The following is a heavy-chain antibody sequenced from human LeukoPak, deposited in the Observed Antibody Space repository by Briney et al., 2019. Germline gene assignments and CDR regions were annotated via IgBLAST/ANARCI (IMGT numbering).Heavy chain of an antibody. V-gene: IGHV4-39*01. Sequence: SETLSLTCTVSGGSISSSSYYWGWIRQPPGKGLEWIGSIYYSGRTYYNPSLKSRVTISVDTSKNQFSLKLSSVTAADTAVYYCARQHYYYYYMDVWGKGTTVTVSS. CDR1: GGSISSSSYY. CDR3: ARQHYYYYYMDV. J-gene: IGHJ6*03. CDR2: IYYSGRT.